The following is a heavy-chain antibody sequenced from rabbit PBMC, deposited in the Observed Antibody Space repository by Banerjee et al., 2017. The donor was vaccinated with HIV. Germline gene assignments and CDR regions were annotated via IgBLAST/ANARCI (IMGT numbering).Heavy chain of an antibody. D-gene: IGHD6-1*01. Sequence: QSLEESGGGLVKPEGALTLTCTASEFSFSGDQGLCWVRQAPGKGLEWIGGINAGSDRTDYASWAKGRFTISKTSSTTVTLQMTSLTAADTATYFCVRDRDNYANLWGQGTLVTVS. CDR3: VRDRDNYANL. CDR2: INAGSDRT. J-gene: IGHJ4*01. CDR1: EFSFSGDQG. V-gene: IGHV1S40*01.